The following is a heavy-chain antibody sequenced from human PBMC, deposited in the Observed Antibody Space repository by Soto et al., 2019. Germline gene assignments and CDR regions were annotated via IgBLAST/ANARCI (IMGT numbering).Heavy chain of an antibody. Sequence: ASVKVSCKASGYTLTSYSMHWVRQAPGQGLEWMGWINPNSGGTKSAEKFQGRVTMTRDTSISTAYMELSRLTSDDTAVYYCASAAVTGTAGLDFWGQGTQVTVSS. CDR1: GYTLTSYS. D-gene: IGHD6-19*01. CDR2: INPNSGGT. J-gene: IGHJ4*02. V-gene: IGHV1-2*02. CDR3: ASAAVTGTAGLDF.